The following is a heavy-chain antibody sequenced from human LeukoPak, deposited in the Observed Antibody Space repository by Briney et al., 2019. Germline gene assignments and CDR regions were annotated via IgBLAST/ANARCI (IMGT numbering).Heavy chain of an antibody. Sequence: GGSLRLSCAASGFTFSSYSMNWVRQAPGKGLEWVSSISSSSSYIYYADSVKGRFTISRDNAKNSLYLQVNSLRAEDTAVYYCARITMVRGSYDYWGQGTLVTVSS. D-gene: IGHD3-10*01. CDR1: GFTFSSYS. CDR3: ARITMVRGSYDY. J-gene: IGHJ4*02. V-gene: IGHV3-21*01. CDR2: ISSSSSYI.